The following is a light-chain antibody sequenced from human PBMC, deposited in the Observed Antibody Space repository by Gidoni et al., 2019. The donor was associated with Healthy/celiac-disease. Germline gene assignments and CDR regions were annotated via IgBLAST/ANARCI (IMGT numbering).Light chain of an antibody. CDR2: EGS. CDR3: CSYAGSISYV. CDR1: SSDVGSYNL. V-gene: IGLV2-23*01. Sequence: QSALTQPASVSGSPGQSITISCTGTSSDVGSYNLVSWYQQHTGKAPKLMIYEGSKRPSGVSNRFSGSKSGNTASLTISGLQAEDEADYYCCSYAGSISYVFGTGTKVTVL. J-gene: IGLJ1*01.